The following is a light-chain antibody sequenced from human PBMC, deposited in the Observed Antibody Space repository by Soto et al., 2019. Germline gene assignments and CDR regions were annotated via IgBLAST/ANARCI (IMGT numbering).Light chain of an antibody. J-gene: IGKJ4*01. CDR2: WAS. Sequence: DTVMTQSPDSLAVSLGERATINCKSSQSVLYSSNNKNYLAWYQQKPGQPPKLLIYWASTRESGVPDRFSGSGSGPHFTLTISSLQAEDVAVYYCQQYYSTPPTFGGGTKVEIK. CDR3: QQYYSTPPT. V-gene: IGKV4-1*01. CDR1: QSVLYSSNNKNY.